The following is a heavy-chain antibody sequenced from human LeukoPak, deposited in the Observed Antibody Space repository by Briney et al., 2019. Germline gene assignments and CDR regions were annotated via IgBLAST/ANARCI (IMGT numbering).Heavy chain of an antibody. Sequence: GGSLRLSCAASGFTFSNAWMSWVRQAPGKGLEWVGRIKSKTDGGTTDYAAPVKGRFTISRDDSKNTLYLQMNSLKTEDTAVYYCITTTPDPHLAWFDPWGQGTLVTVSS. J-gene: IGHJ5*02. D-gene: IGHD1-1*01. CDR2: IKSKTDGGTT. CDR1: GFTFSNAW. CDR3: ITTTPDPHLAWFDP. V-gene: IGHV3-15*01.